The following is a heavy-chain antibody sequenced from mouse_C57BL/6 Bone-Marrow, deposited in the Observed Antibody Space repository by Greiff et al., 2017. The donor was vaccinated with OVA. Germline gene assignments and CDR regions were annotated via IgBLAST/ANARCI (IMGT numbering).Heavy chain of an antibody. J-gene: IGHJ3*01. Sequence: VQVVESGAELVRPGASVKLSCKASGYTFTDYEMHCVKQTPVHGLEWIGAIDPETCGTAYNQKFKGKVTLTADKYSSTAYMELRSLTSEDSAVYYCTSLSTATAWFAYWGQATLVTVSA. V-gene: IGHV1-23*01. CDR1: GYTFTDYE. CDR2: IDPETCGT. CDR3: TSLSTATAWFAY. D-gene: IGHD1-2*01.